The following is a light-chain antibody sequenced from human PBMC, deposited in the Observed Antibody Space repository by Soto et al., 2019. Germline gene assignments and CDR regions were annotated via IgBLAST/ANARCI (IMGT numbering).Light chain of an antibody. CDR1: QSVSSNY. J-gene: IGKJ4*01. Sequence: EIVLMQSPGTLSLSPGERATLSCRASQSVSSNYLAWYQQKPGQAPRLLIDGASRRATGIADRFSGSGSGTDFTLTISRLEPEDFAVYYWQRYGSSPPLTFGGGTKVEIK. V-gene: IGKV3-20*01. CDR2: GAS. CDR3: QRYGSSPPLT.